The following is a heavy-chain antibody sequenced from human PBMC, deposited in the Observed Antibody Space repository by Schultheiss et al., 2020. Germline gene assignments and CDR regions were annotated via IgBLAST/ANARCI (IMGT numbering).Heavy chain of an antibody. Sequence: GGSLRLSCAASGFTFSSYDMHWVRQATGKGLEWVSAIGTAGDTYYPGSVKGRFTISRDNSKNTLYLQMNSLRAEDTAVYYCARDPGYTYGNGHFDYWGQGTLVTVSS. V-gene: IGHV3-13*01. D-gene: IGHD5-18*01. CDR3: ARDPGYTYGNGHFDY. J-gene: IGHJ4*02. CDR2: IGTAGDT. CDR1: GFTFSSYD.